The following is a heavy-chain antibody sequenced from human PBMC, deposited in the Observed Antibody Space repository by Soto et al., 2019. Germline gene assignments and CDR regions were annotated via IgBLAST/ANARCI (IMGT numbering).Heavy chain of an antibody. CDR1: GFIFSHDW. CDR2: ISPDGRTT. D-gene: IGHD3-10*01. J-gene: IGHJ4*02. Sequence: GGSLRLSCAASGFIFSHDWMRWVRQAPGKGLVWVSRISPDGRTTTYADSVKGRFTISRDNAKSTLYLQMNSLTVEDGAVYYCADSWLPTSYWGPGTLVTVSS. V-gene: IGHV3-74*01. CDR3: ADSWLPTSY.